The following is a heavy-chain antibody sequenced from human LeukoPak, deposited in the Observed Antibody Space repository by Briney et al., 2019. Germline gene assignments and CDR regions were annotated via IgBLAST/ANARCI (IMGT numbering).Heavy chain of an antibody. V-gene: IGHV3-30*03. D-gene: IGHD3-22*01. CDR1: GFTFSSYG. CDR2: ISYDGSNK. Sequence: GRSLRLSCAASGFTFSSYGMHWVRQAPGKGLEWVAVISYDGSNKYYADSVKGRFTTSRDNSKNTLYLQMNSLRAEDTAVYYCAMPRGYYDSSGYLDYWGQGTLVTVSS. CDR3: AMPRGYYDSSGYLDY. J-gene: IGHJ4*02.